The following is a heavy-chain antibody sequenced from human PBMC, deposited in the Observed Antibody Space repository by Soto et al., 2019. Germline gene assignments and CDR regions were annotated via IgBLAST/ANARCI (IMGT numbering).Heavy chain of an antibody. CDR1: GYTFTSYG. D-gene: IGHD3-22*01. V-gene: IGHV1-18*04. CDR3: ARDWKGHNYYDSSGYYGLLDY. J-gene: IGHJ4*02. CDR2: ISAYNGNT. Sequence: ASVKVSCKASGYTFTSYGISWVRQAPGQGLEWMGWISAYNGNTNYAQKLQGRVTMTTDTSTSTAYMELRSLRSDDTAVYYCARDWKGHNYYDSSGYYGLLDYWRQGTLVTVSS.